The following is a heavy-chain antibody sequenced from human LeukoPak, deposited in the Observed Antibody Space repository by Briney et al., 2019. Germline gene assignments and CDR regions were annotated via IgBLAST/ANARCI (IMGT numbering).Heavy chain of an antibody. CDR2: MKQDGSEK. D-gene: IGHD6-19*01. CDR3: AREGGWSPLDY. J-gene: IGHJ4*02. Sequence: PGGSLRLSCAASGFTFSSYWMSWVRQAPGKGLEWVANMKQDGSEKYYVVSVKGRFTISRDNAKNSLYLQMNSLRAEDTAVYYCAREGGWSPLDYWGQGTLVTVSS. V-gene: IGHV3-7*01. CDR1: GFTFSSYW.